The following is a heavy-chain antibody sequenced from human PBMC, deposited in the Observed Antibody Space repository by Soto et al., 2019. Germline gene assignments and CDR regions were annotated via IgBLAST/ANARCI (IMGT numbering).Heavy chain of an antibody. CDR3: AKEGGSYSNYDYYYYYYMDV. CDR1: GFTFSSYA. J-gene: IGHJ6*03. CDR2: ISGSGGST. V-gene: IGHV3-23*01. D-gene: IGHD4-4*01. Sequence: GGSLRLSCAASGFTFSSYAMSWVRQAPGKGLEWVSAISGSGGSTYYADSVKGRFTISRDNSKNTLYLQMNSLRAEDTAVYYCAKEGGSYSNYDYYYYYYMDVWGKGTTVTVSS.